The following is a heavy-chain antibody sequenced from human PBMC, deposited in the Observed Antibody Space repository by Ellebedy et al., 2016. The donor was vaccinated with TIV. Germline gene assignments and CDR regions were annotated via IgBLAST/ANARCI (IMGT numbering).Heavy chain of an antibody. CDR1: GYTFPGYY. V-gene: IGHV1-46*04. J-gene: IGHJ6*02. CDR2: INPSDDNT. CDR3: ARDRSEQGLVRVSYYYYGMDV. Sequence: AASVKVSCKASGYTFPGYYMHWVPHAPGQGLEWMGIINPSDDNTNYAQKLQGRLSMTGDTYTRTVYMELSSLRSEETAVYYCARDRSEQGLVRVSYYYYGMDVWGQGTTVTVSS. D-gene: IGHD6-19*01.